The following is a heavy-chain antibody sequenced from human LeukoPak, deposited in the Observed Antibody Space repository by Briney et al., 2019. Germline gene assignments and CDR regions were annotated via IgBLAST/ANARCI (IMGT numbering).Heavy chain of an antibody. CDR2: IYHSGST. Sequence: SETLSLTCAVSGYSISSGYYWGWIRQSPGKGLEWIGNIYHSGSTYYNPSLKSRFTISVDTSKNQFSLKLSSVTAADTAVYYCARGDDYDYFDYWGQGTLVTVSS. J-gene: IGHJ4*02. V-gene: IGHV4-38-2*01. D-gene: IGHD4/OR15-4a*01. CDR3: ARGDDYDYFDY. CDR1: GYSISSGYY.